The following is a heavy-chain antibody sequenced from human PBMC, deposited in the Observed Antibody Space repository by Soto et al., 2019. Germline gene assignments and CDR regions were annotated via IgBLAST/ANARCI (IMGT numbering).Heavy chain of an antibody. J-gene: IGHJ4*02. Sequence: SETLSLTCTVSGGSISSTSYYWGWIRQPPGKGLEWIGTIYYSGSTYYNPSLKSRVTISVDTSKNQFSLKLSPVTAADTAVYYCARDGYNSISVYWGQGTLVTVSS. CDR1: GGSISSTSYY. CDR2: IYYSGST. V-gene: IGHV4-39*02. CDR3: ARDGYNSISVY. D-gene: IGHD5-12*01.